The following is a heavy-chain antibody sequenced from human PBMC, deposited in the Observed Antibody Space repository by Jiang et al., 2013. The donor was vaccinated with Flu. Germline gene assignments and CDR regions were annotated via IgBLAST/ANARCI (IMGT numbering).Heavy chain of an antibody. D-gene: IGHD2-2*01. V-gene: IGHV1-46*01. CDR1: GYTFTSYY. CDR2: INPSGGST. Sequence: SGAEVKKPGASVKVSCKASGYTFTSYYMHWVRQAPGQGLEWMGIINPSGGSTSYAQKFQGRVTMTRDTSTSTVYMELSSLRSEDTAVYYCARLYCSSTSCSGDTFDYWGQGTLVTVSS. CDR3: ARLYCSSTSCSGDTFDY. J-gene: IGHJ4*02.